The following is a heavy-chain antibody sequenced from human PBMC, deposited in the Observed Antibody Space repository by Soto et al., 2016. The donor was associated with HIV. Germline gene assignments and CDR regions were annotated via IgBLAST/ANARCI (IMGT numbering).Heavy chain of an antibody. V-gene: IGHV1-2*02. D-gene: IGHD3-10*01. CDR3: ARDRPFGSGRDWFDP. J-gene: IGHJ5*02. Sequence: QVQLVQSESEAKRPGASVKVSCKASGYSFTDFYINWVRQAPGQGLEWVGWIKPSSGGTSYGQQLQGRVTITADTSNSVAYMELSGLTSDDTAVYYCARDRPFGSGRDWFDPWGQGTLVTVSP. CDR1: GYSFTDFY. CDR2: IKPSSGGT.